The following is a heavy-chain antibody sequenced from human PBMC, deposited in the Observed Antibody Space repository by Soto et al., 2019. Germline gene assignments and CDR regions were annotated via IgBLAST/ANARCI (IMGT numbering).Heavy chain of an antibody. Sequence: PGGSLRLSCAASGFTFSSYAMSWVRQAPGEGLEWVSAISGSGSSTYYADSVKGRFTISRHKAKNTLFLQMNSLRAEDTAVYYCARGSCAAETCPFDYWGQGTLGTVSS. CDR3: ARGSCAAETCPFDY. CDR1: GFTFSSYA. D-gene: IGHD6-13*01. CDR2: ISGSGSST. J-gene: IGHJ4*02. V-gene: IGHV3-23*01.